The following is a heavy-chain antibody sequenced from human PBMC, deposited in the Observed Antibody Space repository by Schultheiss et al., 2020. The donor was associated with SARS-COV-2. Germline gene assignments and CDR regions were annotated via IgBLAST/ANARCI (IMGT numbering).Heavy chain of an antibody. V-gene: IGHV3-66*01. CDR2: IYSGGST. CDR1: GFTVSSNY. J-gene: IGHJ3*02. Sequence: GSLRLSCAASGFTVSSNYMSWVRQASGKGLEWVSVIYSGGSTYYADSVKGRFTISRDNSKNTLYLQMGSLRAEDMAVYYCARAQGGSDDAFDIWGQGTMVTVSS. CDR3: ARAQGGSDDAFDI. D-gene: IGHD3-16*01.